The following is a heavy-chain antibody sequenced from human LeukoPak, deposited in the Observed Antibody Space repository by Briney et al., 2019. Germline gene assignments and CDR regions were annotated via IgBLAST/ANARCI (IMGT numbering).Heavy chain of an antibody. CDR1: GFSFSSYG. V-gene: IGHV3-30*02. Sequence: PGGSLRLSCAASGFSFSSYGMHWVRQAPGKGLEWVAFIRYDGSNKYYADSVKGRFTIPRDNSKNTLYLQMNSLRGEDTAVYHCAKDLSDYGGLRPYFDYWGQGTLVTVSS. D-gene: IGHD4-23*01. CDR2: IRYDGSNK. CDR3: AKDLSDYGGLRPYFDY. J-gene: IGHJ4*02.